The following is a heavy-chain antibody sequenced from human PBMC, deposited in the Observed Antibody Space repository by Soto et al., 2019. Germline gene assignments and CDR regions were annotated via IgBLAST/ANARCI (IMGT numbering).Heavy chain of an antibody. CDR2: ISYDGSNK. D-gene: IGHD6-19*01. J-gene: IGHJ4*02. Sequence: GGSLRLCCAASGFTFSSYGMHWVRQAPGKGLEWVAVISYDGSNKYYADSVKGRFTISRDNSKNTLYLQMNSLRAEDTAVYYCAKEVGYSSGWPHFDYWGQGTLVTVSS. V-gene: IGHV3-30*18. CDR1: GFTFSSYG. CDR3: AKEVGYSSGWPHFDY.